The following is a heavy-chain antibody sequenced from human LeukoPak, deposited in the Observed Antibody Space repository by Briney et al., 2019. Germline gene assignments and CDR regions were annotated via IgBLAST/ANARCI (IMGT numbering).Heavy chain of an antibody. CDR1: GFTVSSNY. CDR2: IYSGGST. D-gene: IGHD3-22*01. V-gene: IGHV3-53*01. CDR3: ARVTYYYDSSGYFDY. Sequence: GGSLRLSCAASGFTVSSNYMSWVRQAPGKGLEWVSVIYSGGSTYHADSVKGRFTISRDNSKNTLYLQMNSLRAEDTAVYYCARVTYYYDSSGYFDYWGQGTLVTVSS. J-gene: IGHJ4*02.